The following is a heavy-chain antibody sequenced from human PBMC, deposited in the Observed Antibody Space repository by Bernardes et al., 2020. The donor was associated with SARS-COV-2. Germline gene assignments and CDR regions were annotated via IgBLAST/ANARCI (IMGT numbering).Heavy chain of an antibody. J-gene: IGHJ4*02. Sequence: ASVKVSCKASGYTFTSYAMNWVRHAPGQGLEWMGWSNTNTGNPTYAQGFTGRFVFSLDTSVSTAYLQISSLKAEDTAVYYCARVGIAVAGAGDYFDYWGQGTLVTVSS. D-gene: IGHD6-19*01. CDR2: SNTNTGNP. CDR1: GYTFTSYA. CDR3: ARVGIAVAGAGDYFDY. V-gene: IGHV7-4-1*02.